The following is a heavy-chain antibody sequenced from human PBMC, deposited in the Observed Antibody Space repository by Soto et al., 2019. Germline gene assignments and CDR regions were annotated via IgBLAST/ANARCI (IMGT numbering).Heavy chain of an antibody. J-gene: IGHJ6*03. V-gene: IGHV4-39*01. CDR1: GGSISSSSYY. Sequence: QLQLQESGPGLVKPSETLSLTCTVSGGSISSSSYYWGWIRQPPGKGLEWIGSIYYSGSTYYNPSLKSRGTIAVDTSKNQFSLKLSSVTAADTAAYYCARQTGGVVPARILDSYYYMDVWGKGPTVTVSS. CDR2: IYYSGST. CDR3: ARQTGGVVPARILDSYYYMDV. D-gene: IGHD2-2*01.